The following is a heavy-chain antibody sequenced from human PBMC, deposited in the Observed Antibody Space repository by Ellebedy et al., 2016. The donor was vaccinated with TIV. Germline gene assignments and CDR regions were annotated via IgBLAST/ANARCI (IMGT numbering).Heavy chain of an antibody. D-gene: IGHD3-3*01. CDR2: IKGDGRTT. CDR3: ARGVLEMGDF. J-gene: IGHJ4*02. CDR1: GFTFSTSW. Sequence: PGGSLRLSCAASGFTFSTSWMDWVRQVPGKGLVWVARIKGDGRTTNYADTVKGRFTVSRANARNTLYLQMNSLRVEDSAVYYCARGVLEMGDFWGQGTLVTVSS. V-gene: IGHV3-74*01.